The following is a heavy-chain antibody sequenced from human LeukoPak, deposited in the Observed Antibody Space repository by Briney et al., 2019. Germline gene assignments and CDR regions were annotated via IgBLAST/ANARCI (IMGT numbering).Heavy chain of an antibody. CDR1: GGSFSGYY. J-gene: IGHJ5*02. CDR3: ARLTGYSSESWFDP. CDR2: INHSGST. D-gene: IGHD3-9*01. Sequence: PSETLSLTCAVYGGSFSGYYWSWIRQPPGKGLERIGEINHSGSTNYNPSLKSRVTISVDTSKNQFSLKLSSVTAADTAVYYCARLTGYSSESWFDPWGQGTLVTVSS. V-gene: IGHV4-34*01.